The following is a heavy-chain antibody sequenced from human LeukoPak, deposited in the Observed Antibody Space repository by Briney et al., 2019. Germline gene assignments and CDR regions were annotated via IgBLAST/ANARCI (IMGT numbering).Heavy chain of an antibody. D-gene: IGHD2-15*01. CDR2: IKQDGSET. CDR3: ATELSGDGFDI. CDR1: GFTFSSYW. J-gene: IGHJ3*02. Sequence: GGSLRLSCAVSGFTFSSYWMNWVRQAPGKGLEWVALIKQDGSETYYVDSVKGRFTISRDNAKNSLYLQMNSLRVGDTAVYYCATELSGDGFDIWGQGTRVTVSS. V-gene: IGHV3-7*01.